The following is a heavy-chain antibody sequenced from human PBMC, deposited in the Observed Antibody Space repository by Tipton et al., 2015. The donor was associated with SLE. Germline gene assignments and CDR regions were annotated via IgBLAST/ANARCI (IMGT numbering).Heavy chain of an antibody. CDR2: IKSKGSGGTI. CDR3: TWTGFSWLAS. V-gene: IGHV3-15*01. Sequence: AVSGLTFTDAWMSWVRQAPGRGLEWVGRIKSKGSGGTIEYAALVKDRFTISRDDSKNILYLQMNSLKTEDTAVYYCTWTGFSWLASWGQGTLVIVSS. D-gene: IGHD1-14*01. J-gene: IGHJ5*01. CDR1: GLTFTDAW.